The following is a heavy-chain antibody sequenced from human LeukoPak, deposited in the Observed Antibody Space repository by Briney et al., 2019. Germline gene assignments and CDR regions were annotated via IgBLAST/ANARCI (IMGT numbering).Heavy chain of an antibody. V-gene: IGHV3-33*08. CDR3: ARDRVAAASLIDY. CDR1: GFTFSSYA. J-gene: IGHJ4*02. CDR2: IWYDGSNK. D-gene: IGHD6-13*01. Sequence: GGSLRLSCAASGFTFSSYAMHWVRQAPGKGLEWVAVIWYDGSNKYYADSVKGRFTISRDNSKNTLYLQMNSLRAEDTAVYYCARDRVAAASLIDYWGQGTLVTVSS.